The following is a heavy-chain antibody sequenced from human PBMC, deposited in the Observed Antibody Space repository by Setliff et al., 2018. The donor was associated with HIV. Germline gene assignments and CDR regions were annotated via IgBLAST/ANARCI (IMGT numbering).Heavy chain of an antibody. D-gene: IGHD6-13*01. CDR3: ATLSSNWHLDY. J-gene: IGHJ4*02. Sequence: PGGSLRLSCAASGFTFSRYGMHWVRQAPGKGLEWVAFISYDGSKKYYADSVKGRFTISRDDSKNTVYLQMNSLRAEDTAVYYCATLSSNWHLDYWGQGTLVTVSS. CDR2: ISYDGSKK. V-gene: IGHV3-30*04. CDR1: GFTFSRYG.